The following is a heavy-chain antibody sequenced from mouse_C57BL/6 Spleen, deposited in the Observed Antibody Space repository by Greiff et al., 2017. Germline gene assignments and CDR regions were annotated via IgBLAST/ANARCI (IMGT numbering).Heavy chain of an antibody. Sequence: EVQLQESGPELVKPGASVKMSCKASGYTFTDYNMHWVKQSHGKSLEWIGYINPNNGGTSYNQKFKGKATLTVNKTSSTAYMEIRSLTSEDSAVYYCARSGITTVVAKRAFAYWGQGTLVTVSA. CDR3: ARSGITTVVAKRAFAY. V-gene: IGHV1-22*01. J-gene: IGHJ3*01. D-gene: IGHD1-1*01. CDR2: INPNNGGT. CDR1: GYTFTDYN.